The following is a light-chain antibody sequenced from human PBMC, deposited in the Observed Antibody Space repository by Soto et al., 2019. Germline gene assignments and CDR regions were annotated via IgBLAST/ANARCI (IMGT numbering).Light chain of an antibody. J-gene: IGKJ2*01. V-gene: IGKV3-20*01. Sequence: ILLTQAPGTLSLSPGEKATLSCRARQSVSSAFFAWYQQKPGQPLRLLIYAAASRATGIPDRFSGSRSATDFTLTISRLEPEDFAVYYCQQYGDSPPTFGRGTK. CDR2: AAA. CDR3: QQYGDSPPT. CDR1: QSVSSAF.